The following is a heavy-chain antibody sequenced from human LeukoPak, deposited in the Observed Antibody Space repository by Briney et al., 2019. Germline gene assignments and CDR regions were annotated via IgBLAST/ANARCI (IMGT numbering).Heavy chain of an antibody. Sequence: ASVKVSCKASGYTFTSYGISWVRQAPGQGLEWMGWITAYSGHTNYAQKLQGRVTMTTDTSASTADMELRSLRSDDTAVYYCARDRETLGYCSSSTCPAAGSDYWGQGTLVTVSS. CDR1: GYTFTSYG. CDR3: ARDRETLGYCSSSTCPAAGSDY. V-gene: IGHV1-18*01. J-gene: IGHJ4*02. D-gene: IGHD2-2*01. CDR2: ITAYSGHT.